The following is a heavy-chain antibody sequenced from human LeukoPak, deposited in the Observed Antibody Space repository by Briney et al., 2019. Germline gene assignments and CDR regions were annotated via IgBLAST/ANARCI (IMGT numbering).Heavy chain of an antibody. CDR3: TTDRYYDNSELQFQH. V-gene: IGHV3-15*01. CDR2: IKRETDGGTI. D-gene: IGHD3-22*01. CDR1: GFTFSGSG. Sequence: GGSLRLSCAASGFTFSGSGMHWVRQAPGKGLEWLGRIKRETDGGTIDYAAPVKGRFTISRDDSRNTLYLQMDSLKIEDTAVYYCTTDRYYDNSELQFQHWGQGTLVTVSS. J-gene: IGHJ1*01.